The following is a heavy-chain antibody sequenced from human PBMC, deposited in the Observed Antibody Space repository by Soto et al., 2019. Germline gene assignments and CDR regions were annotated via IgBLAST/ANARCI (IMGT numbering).Heavy chain of an antibody. J-gene: IGHJ4*02. CDR1: GFTFSSYW. D-gene: IGHD2-15*01. Sequence: EVQLVESGGGLVQPGGSLRLSCAASGFTFSSYWMSWVRQAPGKGLEWVANIKQDGSEKYYVDSVKGRFTISRDNAKNSLYLQMNSLRAEDTAVYYCASGGHCSGGSCRPWDYWGQGTLVTVSS. CDR3: ASGGHCSGGSCRPWDY. CDR2: IKQDGSEK. V-gene: IGHV3-7*01.